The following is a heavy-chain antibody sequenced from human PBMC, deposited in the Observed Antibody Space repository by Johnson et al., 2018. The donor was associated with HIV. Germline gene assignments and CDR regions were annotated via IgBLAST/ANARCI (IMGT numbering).Heavy chain of an antibody. D-gene: IGHD4-23*01. J-gene: IGHJ3*02. CDR2: IRGSGGST. CDR3: AKDQTDYGGNSVKKDAFDI. Sequence: VQLVESGGGLVQPGGSLRLSCAASGFTFSSYAMSWVCQAPGKGLEWVSAIRGSGGSTYYADSVKGRFTISRDNSKTTLYLQMNTLRAEDTAGYYCAKDQTDYGGNSVKKDAFDIWGQGTMVTVSS. V-gene: IGHV3-23*04. CDR1: GFTFSSYA.